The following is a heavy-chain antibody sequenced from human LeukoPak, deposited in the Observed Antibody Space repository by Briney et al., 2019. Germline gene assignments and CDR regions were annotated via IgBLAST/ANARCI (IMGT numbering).Heavy chain of an antibody. J-gene: IGHJ5*02. CDR2: ISAYNGNT. CDR3: ARGREGTVTTRYWFDP. V-gene: IGHV1-18*01. CDR1: GYTFTSYG. Sequence: ASVKVSCKASGYTFTSYGISWVRQAPGQGLERMGWISAYNGNTNYAQKLQGRVTMTTDTSTSTAYMELRSLRSDDTAVYYCARGREGTVTTRYWFDPWGQGTLVTVSS. D-gene: IGHD4-17*01.